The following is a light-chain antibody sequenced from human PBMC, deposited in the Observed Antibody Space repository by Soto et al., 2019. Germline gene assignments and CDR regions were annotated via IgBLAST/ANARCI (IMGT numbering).Light chain of an antibody. CDR3: QQYDSSLPWT. CDR1: QSVGSNY. CDR2: ATS. V-gene: IGKV3-20*01. J-gene: IGKJ1*01. Sequence: EIVLTQSPGTLSLSPGERATLSCRASQSVGSNYLAWFQQKPGQPPRLLIHATSTRATGIPDRFSGSGSGTDFTLSISSLEPADFAVYYCQQYDSSLPWTFGQGTTVEIK.